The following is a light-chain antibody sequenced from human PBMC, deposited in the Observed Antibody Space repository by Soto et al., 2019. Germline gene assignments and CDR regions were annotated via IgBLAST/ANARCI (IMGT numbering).Light chain of an antibody. Sequence: EIVLTQSPGTLSLSPGERATLSCRASQSVSSAYLAWYQHKPGQPPTLLIYAASSRVTGNPDRFSGSGSGTDFTLTISRLEPEDFAVYYCQQYGSSSTWTFGQGTEVEIK. V-gene: IGKV3-20*01. CDR3: QQYGSSSTWT. CDR1: QSVSSAY. J-gene: IGKJ1*01. CDR2: AAS.